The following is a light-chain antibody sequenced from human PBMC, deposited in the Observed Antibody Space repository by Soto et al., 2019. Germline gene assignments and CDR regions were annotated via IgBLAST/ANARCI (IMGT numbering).Light chain of an antibody. CDR3: QQRSNWPLIT. J-gene: IGKJ5*01. CDR2: GAS. Sequence: EIVLTQSPGTPPLSPGERATLSCRASESLSGSYLAWYQQKPPQAPRLLIYGASSRATGSPARFSGSGSGTDFTLTISSLEPEDFAVYYCQQRSNWPLITFGQGTRLETK. V-gene: IGKV3D-20*02. CDR1: ESLSGSY.